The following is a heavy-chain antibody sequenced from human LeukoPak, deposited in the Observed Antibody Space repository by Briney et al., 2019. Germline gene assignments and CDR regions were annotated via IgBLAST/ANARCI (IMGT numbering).Heavy chain of an antibody. CDR3: ARGPGYYDSSGYPNNGIDY. D-gene: IGHD3-22*01. V-gene: IGHV1-18*01. Sequence: ASVKVSCKASGYTFTSYGISWVRQAPGQGLEWMGWISAYNGNTNYAQKLQGRVTMTTDTSTSTAYMELRSLRSDDTAVYYCARGPGYYDSSGYPNNGIDYWGQGTLVTVSS. J-gene: IGHJ4*02. CDR1: GYTFTSYG. CDR2: ISAYNGNT.